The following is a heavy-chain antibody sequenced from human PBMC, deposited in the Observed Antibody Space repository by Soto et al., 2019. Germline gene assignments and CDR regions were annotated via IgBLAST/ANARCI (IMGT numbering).Heavy chain of an antibody. J-gene: IGHJ4*02. D-gene: IGHD3-10*01. V-gene: IGHV3-7*03. CDR3: ASEKWYGFYQ. Sequence: PWWALTLSCAASGINFNDYWMSWVRQAPGKGLEWVANIKEDGSSKYYVDSVKGRFTISRDNAKNSLYLQMNSLRAEDTARDDCASEKWYGFYQCGQGTPVSVS. CDR1: GINFNDYW. CDR2: IKEDGSSK.